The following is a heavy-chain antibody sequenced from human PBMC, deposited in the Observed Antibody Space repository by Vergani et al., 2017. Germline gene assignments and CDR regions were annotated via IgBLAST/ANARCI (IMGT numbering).Heavy chain of an antibody. Sequence: QIQLVQSGAGVKKPGASVTVSCKTFGYNLTGNYIHWVRQAPGQGLEWIGWVNPNGDATHYAQNFRGRVTLTRDTSSTTAYMDLASLTSDDTAIYYCARDHQGPTTLDYWGQGSLVTVSS. CDR1: GYNLTGNY. CDR2: VNPNGDAT. V-gene: IGHV1-2*02. CDR3: ARDHQGPTTLDY. D-gene: IGHD1-26*01. J-gene: IGHJ4*02.